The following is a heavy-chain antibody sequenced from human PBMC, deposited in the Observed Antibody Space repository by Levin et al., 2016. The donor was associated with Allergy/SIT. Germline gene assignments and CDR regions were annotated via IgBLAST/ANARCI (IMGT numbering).Heavy chain of an antibody. D-gene: IGHD2-15*01. J-gene: IGHJ4*02. CDR3: AKAWWSYDYFDY. Sequence: GGSLRLSCAASGFTFSSYGMHWVRQAPGKGLEWVAVISYDGSNKYYADSVKGRFTISRDNSKNTLYLQMNSLRAEDTAVYYCAKAWWSYDYFDYWGQGTLVTVSS. CDR1: GFTFSSYG. CDR2: ISYDGSNK. V-gene: IGHV3-30*18.